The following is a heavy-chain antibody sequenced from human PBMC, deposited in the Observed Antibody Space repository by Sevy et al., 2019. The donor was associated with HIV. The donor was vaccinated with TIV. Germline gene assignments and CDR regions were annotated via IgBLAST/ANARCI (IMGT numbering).Heavy chain of an antibody. CDR2: IQYDGSNK. Sequence: GGSLRLSCAASGFSFSSYGMHWVRQAPGKGLEWMSYIQYDGSNKDYADSVKGRFTISRDNSKNTPYLQMNSLRVEDRAVFYCVKEGGGEGGDHWGQGTLVTVSS. V-gene: IGHV3-30*02. CDR1: GFSFSSYG. D-gene: IGHD2-21*01. CDR3: VKEGGGEGGDH. J-gene: IGHJ4*02.